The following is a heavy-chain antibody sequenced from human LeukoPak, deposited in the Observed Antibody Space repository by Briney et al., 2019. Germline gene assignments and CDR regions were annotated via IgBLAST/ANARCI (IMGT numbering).Heavy chain of an antibody. CDR1: GGSISSYY. CDR2: IYYSGST. J-gene: IGHJ4*02. CDR3: ARGRMVRGVIPAPYYFDY. Sequence: PSETLSLTCTVSGGSISSYYWSWIRQPPGKGLEWIGYIYYSGSTNYNPSLKSRVTISVDTSKNQFSLKLSSVTAADTAVYYCARGRMVRGVIPAPYYFDYWGQGTLVTVSS. D-gene: IGHD3-10*01. V-gene: IGHV4-59*01.